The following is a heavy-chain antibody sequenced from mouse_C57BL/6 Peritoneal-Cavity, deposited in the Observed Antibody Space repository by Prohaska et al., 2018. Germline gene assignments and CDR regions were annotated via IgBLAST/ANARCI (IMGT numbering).Heavy chain of an antibody. J-gene: IGHJ4*01. CDR2: INPDSRTI. Sequence: EVKLLQSGGGLVQPGGYLKLSCAASGIDLSRYWMSWVRRAPVKGLEWIGEINPDSRTITYAPSLKDKFIISRDNAKNTLYLQMSKVRSEDTALYYCARLLGDYWGQGTSVTVSS. V-gene: IGHV4-1*01. CDR1: GIDLSRYW. CDR3: ARLLGDY.